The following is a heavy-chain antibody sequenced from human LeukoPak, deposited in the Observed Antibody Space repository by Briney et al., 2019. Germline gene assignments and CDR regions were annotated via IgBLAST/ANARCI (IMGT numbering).Heavy chain of an antibody. CDR3: ARDTPRHYYGSGSWGLFDP. CDR2: ISAYNGNT. J-gene: IGHJ5*02. CDR1: GYTFTSYG. V-gene: IGHV1-18*01. Sequence: ASVKVSCKASGYTFTSYGISWVRQAPGQGLEWMGWISAYNGNTNYAQKLQGRVTMTTDTSTSTAYMELRSLRSDDTAVYYCARDTPRHYYGSGSWGLFDPWGQGTLVTVFS. D-gene: IGHD3-10*01.